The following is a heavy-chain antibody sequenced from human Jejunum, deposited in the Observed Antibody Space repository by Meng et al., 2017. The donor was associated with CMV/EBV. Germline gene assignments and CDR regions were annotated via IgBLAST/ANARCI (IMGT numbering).Heavy chain of an antibody. Sequence: AQLWQSGGEVKKTGASWKVSCKASGYTFTNYGITWVRQAPGQGLEWMGWISAYNGDTNYAQTLQGRVTMTTDTSTSTAYMELRSLRSDDTAVYYCARVEVGITSGDYWGQGTLVTVSS. CDR3: ARVEVGITSGDY. D-gene: IGHD1-26*01. CDR1: GYTFTNYG. CDR2: ISAYNGDT. J-gene: IGHJ4*02. V-gene: IGHV1-18*01.